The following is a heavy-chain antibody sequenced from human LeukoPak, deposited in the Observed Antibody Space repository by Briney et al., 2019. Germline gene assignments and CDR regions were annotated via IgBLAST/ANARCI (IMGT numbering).Heavy chain of an antibody. D-gene: IGHD2-2*02. Sequence: PGGSLRLSCAASGFTFSSYAMSWVRQAPGKGLEWVSAISGSGGSTYNADSVKGRFTISRDNSKNTLYLQMNSLRAEDTAVYYCAPPVVPAAISIDWGQGTLVTVSS. CDR1: GFTFSSYA. CDR2: ISGSGGST. J-gene: IGHJ4*02. V-gene: IGHV3-23*01. CDR3: APPVVPAAISID.